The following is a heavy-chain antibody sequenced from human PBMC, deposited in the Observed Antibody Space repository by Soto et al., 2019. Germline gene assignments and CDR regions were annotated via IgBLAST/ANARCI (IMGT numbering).Heavy chain of an antibody. D-gene: IGHD2-2*01. J-gene: IGHJ4*02. CDR2: IYYTGST. CDR3: ARYQKGPFDY. Sequence: QVQLQESGPGLVKPLQTLSLTCTVSGGSISSGDYYWSWIRQPPGKGLEWIGYIYYTGSTYYNPSLKSRLTISVDTSKNQFSLKLTAVTAADTAVYFCARYQKGPFDYWGQGTLVTVSS. V-gene: IGHV4-30-4*01. CDR1: GGSISSGDYY.